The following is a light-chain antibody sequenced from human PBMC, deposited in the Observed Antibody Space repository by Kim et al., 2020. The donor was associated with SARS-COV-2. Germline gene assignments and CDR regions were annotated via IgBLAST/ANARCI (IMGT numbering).Light chain of an antibody. CDR3: QSYDGSLNGWV. CDR2: TTI. V-gene: IGLV1-40*01. CDR1: TSHIVAGYD. J-gene: IGLJ3*02. Sequence: VTTYCTGGTSHIVAGYDVNWFQQLPGTAPKLVISTTINRPSGVPDRFSGSKSGTSASLAITGLQSEDEADYYCQSYDGSLNGWVFGGGTKLTVL.